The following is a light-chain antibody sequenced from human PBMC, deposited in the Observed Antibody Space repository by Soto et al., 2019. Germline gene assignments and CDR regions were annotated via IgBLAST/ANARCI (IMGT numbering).Light chain of an antibody. J-gene: IGKJ1*01. CDR1: QSVSSN. CDR2: GAS. Sequence: EIVMTRSPATLSVSPGERATLSCRASQSVSSNLAWYQQKPGQAPRLLIYGASTRATGIPARVIGSGSETDFNLSFSGMLSEEFEVYKEQQKKYLAQQFGQGTKVEIK. V-gene: IGKV3-15*01. CDR3: QQKKYLAQQ.